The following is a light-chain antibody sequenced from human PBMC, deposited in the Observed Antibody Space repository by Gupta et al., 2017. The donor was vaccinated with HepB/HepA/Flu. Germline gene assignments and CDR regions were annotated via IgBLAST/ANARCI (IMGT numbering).Light chain of an antibody. CDR3: QQYDNLPLT. CDR2: DAS. CDR1: QDISND. Sequence: DIQTTQSPSSLSASVRDRVTITCQASQDISNDLDWYQVKPGKAPKLLIYDASNVETGVPSRFRGSGSGTHFTFTISSLQPEDIATYYCQQYDNLPLTFGGGTKVEIK. V-gene: IGKV1-33*01. J-gene: IGKJ4*01.